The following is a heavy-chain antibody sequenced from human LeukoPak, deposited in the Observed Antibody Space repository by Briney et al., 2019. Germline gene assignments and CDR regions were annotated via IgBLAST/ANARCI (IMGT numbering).Heavy chain of an antibody. Sequence: SVKVSCKASGFTFTSSAMQWVRQARGQRLEWIGWIVVGSGNTNYAQKFQERVTITRDMSTSTAYMELSSLRSEDTAVYYCAADDGYSNFYDMDVWGQGTTVTVSS. J-gene: IGHJ6*02. D-gene: IGHD4-4*01. CDR2: IVVGSGNT. CDR1: GFTFTSSA. V-gene: IGHV1-58*02. CDR3: AADDGYSNFYDMDV.